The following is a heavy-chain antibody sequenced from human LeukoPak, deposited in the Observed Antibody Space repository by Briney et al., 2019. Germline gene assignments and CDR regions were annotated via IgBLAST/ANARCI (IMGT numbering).Heavy chain of an antibody. J-gene: IGHJ4*02. CDR2: IYPGDSET. CDR1: GYSFTNYY. D-gene: IGHD5-12*01. CDR3: TLHSGSRVYSDYDY. V-gene: IGHV5-51*01. Sequence: GESLKISCKGSGYSFTNYYIAWVRPMPGKGLEWMGIIYPGDSETTYSPSFQGQVTISADKSISTAYLQWSSLKASDSAMYYCTLHSGSRVYSDYDYWGQGTLVTVSS.